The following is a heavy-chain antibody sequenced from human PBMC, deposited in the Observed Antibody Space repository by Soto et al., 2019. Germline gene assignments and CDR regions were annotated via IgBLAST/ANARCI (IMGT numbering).Heavy chain of an antibody. J-gene: IGHJ5*02. CDR1: GFTFSSYA. CDR2: ISGSGGST. CDR3: AKDRRDGYNYVVGGLQVNWFDP. V-gene: IGHV3-23*01. D-gene: IGHD5-12*01. Sequence: EVQLLESGGGLVQPGGSLRLSCAASGFTFSSYAMSWVRQAPGKGLEWVSAISGSGGSTYYADSVKGRFTISRDNSKNTLYLRMNSLRAEDTAVYYCAKDRRDGYNYVVGGLQVNWFDPWGQGTLVTVSS.